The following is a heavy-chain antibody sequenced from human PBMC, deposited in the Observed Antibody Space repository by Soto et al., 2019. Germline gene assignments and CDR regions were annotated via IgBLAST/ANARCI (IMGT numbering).Heavy chain of an antibody. CDR2: IASCNGNT. Sequence: GSVKVYFKASGYPFTDSAIHLVRQAPGQSLEWLGWIASCNGNTKYSQNFQGRVTITRDTSATTAYMELSSLRSEDTALYYCAKGSRMWTPDYWGQGTMVTVSS. CDR3: AKGSRMWTPDY. V-gene: IGHV1-3*01. CDR1: GYPFTDSA. J-gene: IGHJ4*02. D-gene: IGHD2-21*01.